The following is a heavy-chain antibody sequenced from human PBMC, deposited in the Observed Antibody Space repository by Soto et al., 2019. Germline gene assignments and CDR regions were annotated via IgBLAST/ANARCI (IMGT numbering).Heavy chain of an antibody. D-gene: IGHD5-12*01. V-gene: IGHV1-69*08. CDR1: GGTFSNDI. CDR3: VRDSPFGSPYSGYAGIDY. CDR2: IIPLLDIT. Sequence: QVQLVQSGAEVKKPGSSVKVSCKASGGTFSNDIITWVRQAPGQGLEWMGRIIPLLDITNYAQKFQGRVTLTADKSTRPAYMELNSLRSADTAGYYCVRDSPFGSPYSGYAGIDYWGQGTLVTVSS. J-gene: IGHJ4*02.